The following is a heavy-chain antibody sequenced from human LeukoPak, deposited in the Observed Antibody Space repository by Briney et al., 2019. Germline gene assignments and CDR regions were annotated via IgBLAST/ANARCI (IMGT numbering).Heavy chain of an antibody. J-gene: IGHJ6*02. CDR3: GGGLWFGGPHYYYYGRDV. CDR1: VGTFSSYA. D-gene: IGHD3-10*01. CDR2: IIPILGIA. V-gene: IGHV1-69*04. Sequence: SVKVSCKASVGTFSSYAISWVRQAPGPGLEWMGRIIPILGIATYAQKFHGRVATTADKTTRRAYMELSSRRSEDTALYCRGGGLWFGGPHYYYYGRDVWGQGNTVTVSS.